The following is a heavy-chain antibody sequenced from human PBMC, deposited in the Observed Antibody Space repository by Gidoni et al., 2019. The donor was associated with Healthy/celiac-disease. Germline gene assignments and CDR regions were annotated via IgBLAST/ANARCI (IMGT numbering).Heavy chain of an antibody. CDR2: IYWNDDK. CDR3: AHLNSYIGIGAFDI. D-gene: IGHD1-26*01. J-gene: IGHJ3*02. V-gene: IGHV2-5*01. CDR1: GFSLSTSGVG. Sequence: QITLKESGPTLVKPTQTITLTCTFSGFSLSTSGVGVGWIRQPPGKALEWLALIYWNDDKRYSPSLKSRLTITKDTSKNQVVLTMTNMDPVDTATYYCAHLNSYIGIGAFDIWGQGTMVTVSS.